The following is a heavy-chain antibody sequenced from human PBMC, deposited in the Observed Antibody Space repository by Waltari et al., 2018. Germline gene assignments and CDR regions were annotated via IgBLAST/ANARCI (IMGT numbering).Heavy chain of an antibody. D-gene: IGHD1-26*01. V-gene: IGHV3-30*02. CDR1: GFTFSSDG. CDR3: AKDGSMGAVDAFDI. J-gene: IGHJ3*02. CDR2: IRYDGSNK. Sequence: QVQLVASGGGVVQPGGSLRLSCAASGFTFSSDGMHWVSTAPGKGVEWVAFIRYDGSNKYYADSVKGRFTISRDNSKNTLYLQMNSLRAEDTAVYYCAKDGSMGAVDAFDIWGQGTMVTVSS.